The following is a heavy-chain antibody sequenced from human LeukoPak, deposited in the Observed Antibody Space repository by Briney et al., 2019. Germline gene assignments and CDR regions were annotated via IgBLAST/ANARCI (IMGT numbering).Heavy chain of an antibody. V-gene: IGHV1-46*01. D-gene: IGHD2-2*01. CDR1: GYTFTSYY. CDR2: INPSGGST. J-gene: IGHJ6*03. Sequence: ASVKVSCRASGYTFTSYYMHWVRQAPGQGLEWMGIINPSGGSTSYAQKFQGRVTMTRDMSTSTVYMELSSLRSEDTAVYYCARDRGRIERMVVYYYYYMDVWGKGTTVTVSS. CDR3: ARDRGRIERMVVYYYYYMDV.